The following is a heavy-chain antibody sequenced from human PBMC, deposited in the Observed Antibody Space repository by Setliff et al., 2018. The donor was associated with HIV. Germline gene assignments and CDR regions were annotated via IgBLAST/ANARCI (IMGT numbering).Heavy chain of an antibody. D-gene: IGHD2-21*01. CDR3: AKHFLLWSNAFHI. CDR1: GFTFSSYW. V-gene: IGHV3-74*01. CDR2: IKSDENSI. Sequence: GGSLRLSCAASGFTFSSYWMHWVRQAPGKGLVWVSRIKSDENSITYADSVKGRFTISRDNAKNTLYLQMNSLRAEDTAVYYCAKHFLLWSNAFHIWGQGTMVTVSS. J-gene: IGHJ3*02.